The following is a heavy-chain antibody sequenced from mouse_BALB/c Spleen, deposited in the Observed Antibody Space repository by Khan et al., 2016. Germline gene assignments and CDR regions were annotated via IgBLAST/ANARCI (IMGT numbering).Heavy chain of an antibody. CDR1: GYTFTNYG. CDR3: ARRHYGSSGAAWFAY. J-gene: IGHJ3*01. CDR2: INTYTGEP. Sequence: QIQLVQFGPELKKPGETVKISCKASGYTFTNYGMNWVKQAPGKGLKWMGWINTYTGEPTYADDFKGRFAFSLETSPSTAYLHINNLKKGYTATDYGARRHYGSSGAAWFAYWGQGTLVTVSA. V-gene: IGHV9-3-1*01. D-gene: IGHD1-1*01.